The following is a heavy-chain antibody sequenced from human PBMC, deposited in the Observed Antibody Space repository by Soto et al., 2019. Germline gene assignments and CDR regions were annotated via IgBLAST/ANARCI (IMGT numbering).Heavy chain of an antibody. Sequence: SETLSLTCTVSGGSISHGDYYWSWIRQPPGKGLEWIGYIYYSGSTYYNPSLKSRVSISADTSKNQFSLKLSSVTAADTAVYYCACSPYCSSTSCYYYYGLDVWGQGTSVTVSS. CDR1: GGSISHGDYY. CDR2: IYYSGST. CDR3: ACSPYCSSTSCYYYYGLDV. J-gene: IGHJ6*02. V-gene: IGHV4-30-4*01. D-gene: IGHD2-2*01.